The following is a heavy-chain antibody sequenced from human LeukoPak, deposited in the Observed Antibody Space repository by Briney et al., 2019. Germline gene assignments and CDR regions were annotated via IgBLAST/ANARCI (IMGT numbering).Heavy chain of an antibody. Sequence: PGGSLRLSCAASGFIFSDYYMSWIRQAPGKGLEWVSYISSSGSTMYYTDSVKGRFTISRDNAKDSLYLQMNSLRAEDTAVYYCAKAPPPLNYYDSSGYYLDYFDYWGQGTLVTVSS. CDR1: GFIFSDYY. CDR3: AKAPPPLNYYDSSGYYLDYFDY. V-gene: IGHV3-11*01. D-gene: IGHD3-22*01. CDR2: ISSSGSTM. J-gene: IGHJ4*02.